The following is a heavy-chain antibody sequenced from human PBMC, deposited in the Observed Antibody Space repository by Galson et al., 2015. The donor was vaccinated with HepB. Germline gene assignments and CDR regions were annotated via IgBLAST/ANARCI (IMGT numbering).Heavy chain of an antibody. CDR1: GFTFSSYG. D-gene: IGHD6-19*01. J-gene: IGHJ4*02. CDR2: ISYDGSNK. CDR3: AKGTAVAYLDY. Sequence: SLRLSCAASGFTFSSYGMHWVRQAPGKGLEWVAVISYDGSNKYYADSVKGRFTISRDNSKNTLYLQMNSLRAEGTAVYYCAKGTAVAYLDYWGQGTLVTVSS. V-gene: IGHV3-30*18.